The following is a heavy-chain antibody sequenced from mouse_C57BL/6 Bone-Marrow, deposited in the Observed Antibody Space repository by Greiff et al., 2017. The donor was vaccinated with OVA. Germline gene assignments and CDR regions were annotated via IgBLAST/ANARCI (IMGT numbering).Heavy chain of an antibody. CDR1: GFTFSNYW. CDR3: TGTGTLAY. CDR2: IRLKSDNSAS. Sequence: EVQLIESGGGLVQPGGSMKLSCVASGFTFSNYWMNWVRQCPEKGLEWIGQIRLKSDNSASHYAESVKGTFTISRDKSKSSVYLQMNNLRAEDTGIYYCTGTGTLAYWGQGTLVTVSA. V-gene: IGHV6-3*01. J-gene: IGHJ3*01. D-gene: IGHD4-1*01.